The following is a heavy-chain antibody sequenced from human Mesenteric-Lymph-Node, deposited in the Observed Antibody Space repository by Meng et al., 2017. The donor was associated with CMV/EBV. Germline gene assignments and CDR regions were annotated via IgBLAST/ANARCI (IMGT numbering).Heavy chain of an antibody. CDR3: ARWHDFWSAPQNAFDI. D-gene: IGHD3-3*01. Sequence: SETLSLTCTVSGGSISTFYWNWIRQPPGKGLEWIGYIYSSGRTNYNSSLKSRVTMSIDTSSNHFSLRLSSVTAADTAVYCCARWHDFWSAPQNAFDIWGQGTMVTVSS. CDR1: GGSISTFY. V-gene: IGHV4-59*01. J-gene: IGHJ3*02. CDR2: IYSSGRT.